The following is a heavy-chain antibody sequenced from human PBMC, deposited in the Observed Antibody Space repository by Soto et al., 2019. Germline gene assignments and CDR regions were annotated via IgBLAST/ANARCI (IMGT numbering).Heavy chain of an antibody. CDR3: AKDRPRRTSGYFFDY. Sequence: ASVKVSCKASGYTFTSYGISLLRQAPGQGLEWMGWISAYNGNTNYAQKLQGRVTMTTDTSTSTAYMELSSLRSEDTALYYCAKDRPRRTSGYFFDYWGQGTPVTVSS. CDR2: ISAYNGNT. D-gene: IGHD1-1*01. J-gene: IGHJ4*02. CDR1: GYTFTSYG. V-gene: IGHV1-18*01.